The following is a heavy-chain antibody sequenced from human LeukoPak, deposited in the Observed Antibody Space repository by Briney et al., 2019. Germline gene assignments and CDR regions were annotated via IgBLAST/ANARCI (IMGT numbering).Heavy chain of an antibody. Sequence: GASVKVSCKASGYTFTRYDINWVRQATGQGLEWMGWMNPNSGNTGYAQKFQGRVTMTRNTSISTAYMELSSLRSEDTAVYYCASLVPYYGSGSYYKTFDYWGQGTLVTVSS. CDR2: MNPNSGNT. V-gene: IGHV1-8*01. D-gene: IGHD3-10*01. CDR1: GYTFTRYD. CDR3: ASLVPYYGSGSYYKTFDY. J-gene: IGHJ4*02.